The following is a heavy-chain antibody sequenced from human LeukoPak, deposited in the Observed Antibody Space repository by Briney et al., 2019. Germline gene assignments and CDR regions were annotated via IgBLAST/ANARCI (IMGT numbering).Heavy chain of an antibody. D-gene: IGHD3-10*01. V-gene: IGHV4-34*01. J-gene: IGHJ5*02. CDR1: GGSLSNYY. CDR2: INHSGST. CDR3: ARGPASGSDFAWFDP. Sequence: PSETLSLTCAVYGGSLSNYYWSWIRQPPGKGLEWIGEINHSGSTKFNPSLKSRDTILVDMSKSQSSLELRSVTAADTAVYYCARGPASGSDFAWFDPWGQGTLVTVSS.